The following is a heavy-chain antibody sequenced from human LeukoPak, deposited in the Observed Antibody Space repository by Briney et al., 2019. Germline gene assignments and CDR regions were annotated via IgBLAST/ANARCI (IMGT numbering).Heavy chain of an antibody. CDR1: GFTVSNNY. V-gene: IGHV3-53*01. D-gene: IGHD3-16*01. CDR2: IYTDGTT. Sequence: GGSLRLSCAASGFTVSNNYKTWVRQAPGKGLQWVSVIYTDGTTYYADSVKGRFTISRDNSENTVFLQMNSLRAEDTAVYYCARWGFDYWGQGTLVTVSS. CDR3: ARWGFDY. J-gene: IGHJ4*02.